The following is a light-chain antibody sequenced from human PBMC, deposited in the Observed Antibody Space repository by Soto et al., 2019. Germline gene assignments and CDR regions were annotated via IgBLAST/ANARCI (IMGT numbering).Light chain of an antibody. CDR2: GAS. CDR3: QQYNNWPFT. CDR1: QSVSSN. J-gene: IGKJ3*01. V-gene: IGKV3-15*01. Sequence: EIVMTQSPATLSVSPRERATLSCRASQSVSSNVAWYPQKPGQAPRLLIYGASTRATGIPSRFSGSGSGTEFTLTISSLQSEDFAVYYCQQYNNWPFTFGPGTKVDIK.